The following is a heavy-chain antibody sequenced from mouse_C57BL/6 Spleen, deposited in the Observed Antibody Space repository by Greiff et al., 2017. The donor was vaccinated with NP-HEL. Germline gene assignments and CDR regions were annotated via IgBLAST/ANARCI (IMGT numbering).Heavy chain of an antibody. Sequence: EVKLMESGEGLVKPGGSLKLSCAASGFTFSSYAMSWVRQTPEKRLEWVAYISSGGDYIYYADTVKGRFTISRDNARNTLYLQMSSLKSEDTAMYYCTRDRDYGSDYWGQGTTLTVSS. D-gene: IGHD1-1*01. V-gene: IGHV5-9-1*02. J-gene: IGHJ2*01. CDR1: GFTFSSYA. CDR2: ISSGGDYI. CDR3: TRDRDYGSDY.